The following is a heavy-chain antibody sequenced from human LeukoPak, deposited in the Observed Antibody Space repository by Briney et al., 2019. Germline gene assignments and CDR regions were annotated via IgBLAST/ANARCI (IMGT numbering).Heavy chain of an antibody. CDR3: ARSRRYSNIVVVPAARVAFDI. CDR2: IIPIFGTA. Sequence: SVKVSCKASGGTFSSYAISWVRQAPGQGLEWMGGIIPIFGTANYAQKFQGRVTITANESTSTAYMELSNLRSEDTAVYYCARSRRYSNIVVVPAARVAFDIWGQGTMVTVSS. CDR1: GGTFSSYA. J-gene: IGHJ3*02. D-gene: IGHD2-2*01. V-gene: IGHV1-69*01.